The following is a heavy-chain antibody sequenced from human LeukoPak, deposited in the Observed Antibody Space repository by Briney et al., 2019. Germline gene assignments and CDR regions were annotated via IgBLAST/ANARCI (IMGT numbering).Heavy chain of an antibody. CDR3: ARVRGDYGFLSDC. D-gene: IGHD3-3*01. Sequence: PGGSLRLSCAASGFTFSSYRMNWVREAPGKGLGWVSSISSSSSYIYYADSVKGRFTISRDNAKKSLYLQMNSLRAEDTAVYYCARVRGDYGFLSDCWGQGTLVTVSS. CDR2: ISSSSSYI. V-gene: IGHV3-21*01. CDR1: GFTFSSYR. J-gene: IGHJ4*02.